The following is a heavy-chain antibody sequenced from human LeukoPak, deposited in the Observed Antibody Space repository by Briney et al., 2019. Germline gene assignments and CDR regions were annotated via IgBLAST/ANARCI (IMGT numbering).Heavy chain of an antibody. V-gene: IGHV3-48*04. J-gene: IGHJ6*03. CDR2: ISSSSSTI. D-gene: IGHD2-2*02. Sequence: PGGSLRLSCAASGFTFSSYSMNWVRQAPGKGLEWVSYISSSSSTIYYADSVKGRFTISRDNAKNSLYLQMNSLRAEDTAVYYCARDLREDCSSTSCYRYYYYYMDVWGKGTTVTVSS. CDR1: GFTFSSYS. CDR3: ARDLREDCSSTSCYRYYYYYMDV.